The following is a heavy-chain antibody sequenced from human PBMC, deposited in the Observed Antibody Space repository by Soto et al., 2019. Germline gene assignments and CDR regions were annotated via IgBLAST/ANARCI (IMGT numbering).Heavy chain of an antibody. CDR2: INAGNGNT. D-gene: IGHD3-22*01. CDR3: ARGDYYDSSGYYYLFDY. J-gene: IGHJ4*02. CDR1: GYTFTSYA. Sequence: ASVKVSCKASGYTFTSYAMHWVRQAPGQRLEWMGWINAGNGNTKYSQKFQGRVTITRDTSASTAYMELSSLRSEDTAVYYCARGDYYDSSGYYYLFDYWGQGTLVTVSS. V-gene: IGHV1-3*01.